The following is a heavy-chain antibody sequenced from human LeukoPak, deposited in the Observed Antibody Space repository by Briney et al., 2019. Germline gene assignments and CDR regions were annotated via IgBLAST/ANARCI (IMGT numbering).Heavy chain of an antibody. CDR2: INHSGST. Sequence: PSETLSLTCAVYGGSFSGYYWSWIRQPPGKGLEWIGEINHSGSTNYNPSLKSRVTISVDTSKNQFSLKLSSVTAADTAVYYCARGIAVVVAATFDYWGQGTLVTVSS. D-gene: IGHD2-15*01. J-gene: IGHJ4*02. V-gene: IGHV4-34*01. CDR3: ARGIAVVVAATFDY. CDR1: GGSFSGYY.